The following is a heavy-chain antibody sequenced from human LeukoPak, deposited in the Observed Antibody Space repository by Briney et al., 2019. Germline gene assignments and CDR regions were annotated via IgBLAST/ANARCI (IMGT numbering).Heavy chain of an antibody. J-gene: IGHJ4*02. D-gene: IGHD3-22*01. CDR3: AREKGYYDSSGYSFIDY. Sequence: KPSETLSLTCAVYGGSFSGYYWSWIRQPPGKGLEWIGYIYYSGSTYYNPSLKSRVTISVDTSKNQFSLKLSSVTAADTAVYYCAREKGYYDSSGYSFIDYWGQGTLVTVSS. CDR1: GGSFSGYY. V-gene: IGHV4-30-4*01. CDR2: IYYSGST.